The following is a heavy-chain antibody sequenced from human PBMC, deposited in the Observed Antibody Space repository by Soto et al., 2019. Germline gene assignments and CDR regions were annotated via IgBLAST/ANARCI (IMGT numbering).Heavy chain of an antibody. D-gene: IGHD2-21*01. CDR2: INSDGTVT. V-gene: IGHV3-74*01. CDR3: TGASVADAFDI. J-gene: IGHJ3*02. Sequence: EMQLVESGGGLVQPGGSLRLSCAVSGFSFSDYWMHWVRQTPGKGLVWVSRINSDGTVTSYADFVKGRYTISRDNAKNTLHLQLNSLRAEDTAVYYCTGASVADAFDIWGQGTLVAVSS. CDR1: GFSFSDYW.